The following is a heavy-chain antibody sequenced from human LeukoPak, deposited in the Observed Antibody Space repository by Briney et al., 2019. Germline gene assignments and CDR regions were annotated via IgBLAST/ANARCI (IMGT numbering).Heavy chain of an antibody. CDR3: ASSKYYYDSSGYYNLNPIDY. CDR2: IYYSGST. CDR1: GGSISSGDYY. V-gene: IGHV4-30-4*01. D-gene: IGHD3-22*01. J-gene: IGHJ4*02. Sequence: SETLSLTCTVSGGSISSGDYYWSWIRQPPGTGLEWIGYIYYSGSTYYNPSLKSRVTISVDTSKNQFSLKLSSVTAADTAVYYCASSKYYYDSSGYYNLNPIDYWGQGTPVTVSS.